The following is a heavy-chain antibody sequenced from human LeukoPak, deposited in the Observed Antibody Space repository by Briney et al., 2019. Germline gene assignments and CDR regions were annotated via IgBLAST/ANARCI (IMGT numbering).Heavy chain of an antibody. J-gene: IGHJ5*02. CDR3: ARGSSGYYYWLNWFDP. CDR2: INPNSGVT. CDR1: GYTFTGYY. V-gene: IGHV1-2*02. D-gene: IGHD3-22*01. Sequence: ASVKVSCKASGYTFTGYYMHWVRQAPGQGLEWMGWINPNSGVTNYAQKFQGRVTMTRDTSISTAYMELSRLRSDDTAVYYCARGSSGYYYWLNWFDPWGQGTLVTVSS.